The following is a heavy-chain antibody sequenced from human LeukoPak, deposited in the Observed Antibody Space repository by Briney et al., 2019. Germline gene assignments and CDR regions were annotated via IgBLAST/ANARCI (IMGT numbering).Heavy chain of an antibody. D-gene: IGHD1-26*01. Sequence: SETLSLTCTVSGGSISSYYWSWIRQPPGKGLEWIGYIYYSGSTNYNPSLKSRVTISVDTSKNQFSLKLSSVTAADTAVYYCARLVGSRRLNYFDYWGQGTLVTVSS. CDR2: IYYSGST. CDR3: ARLVGSRRLNYFDY. V-gene: IGHV4-59*08. J-gene: IGHJ4*02. CDR1: GGSISSYY.